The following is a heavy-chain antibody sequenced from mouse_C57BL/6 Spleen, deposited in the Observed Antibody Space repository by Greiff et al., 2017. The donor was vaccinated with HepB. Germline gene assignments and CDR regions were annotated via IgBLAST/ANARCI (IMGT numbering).Heavy chain of an antibody. D-gene: IGHD1-1*01. Sequence: QVQLKESGAELVKPGASVKLSCKASGYTFTSYWMQWVKQRPGQGLEWIGEIDPSDSYTNYNQKFKGKATLTVDTSSSTAYMQLSSLTSEDSAVYYCASRGYYYGSEVWFAYWGQGTLVTVSA. CDR2: IDPSDSYT. CDR1: GYTFTSYW. CDR3: ASRGYYYGSEVWFAY. J-gene: IGHJ3*01. V-gene: IGHV1-50*01.